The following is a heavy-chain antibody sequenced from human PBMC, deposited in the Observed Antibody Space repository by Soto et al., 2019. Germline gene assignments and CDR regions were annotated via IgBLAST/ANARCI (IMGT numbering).Heavy chain of an antibody. CDR3: ARDLGGWPDY. CDR2: ISAGNGNT. V-gene: IGHV1-18*01. D-gene: IGHD2-15*01. Sequence: APVKVSCKASGYSFTNYGISWGRQAPGQGLEWMGWISAGNGNTKYSQKFQGRVTITRDTSASTAYMELSSLRSEDTAVYYCARDLGGWPDYWGQGTLVTVSS. J-gene: IGHJ4*02. CDR1: GYSFTNYG.